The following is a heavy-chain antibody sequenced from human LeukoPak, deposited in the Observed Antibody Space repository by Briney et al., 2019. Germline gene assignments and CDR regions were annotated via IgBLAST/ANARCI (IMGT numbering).Heavy chain of an antibody. Sequence: PGGSLRLSCAASGFTFSSYSMNWVRQAPGKGLEWVSYISSSSTIYYADSVKGRFTISRDNAKNSLYLQMNSLRAEDTAVYYCARRGASSGGLDYWGQGTLVTVSS. D-gene: IGHD6-19*01. CDR1: GFTFSSYS. J-gene: IGHJ4*02. V-gene: IGHV3-48*01. CDR3: ARRGASSGGLDY. CDR2: ISSSSTI.